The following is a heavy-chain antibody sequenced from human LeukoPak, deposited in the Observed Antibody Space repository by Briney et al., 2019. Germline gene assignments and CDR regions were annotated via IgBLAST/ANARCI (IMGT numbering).Heavy chain of an antibody. CDR3: AKYSGYSYASGNYLDY. CDR1: GFTFSDYY. D-gene: IGHD3-10*01. V-gene: IGHV3-11*04. J-gene: IGHJ4*02. Sequence: NPGGSLRLSCAASGFTFSDYYMSWIRQAPGKGLEWVSYISSSGSTIYYADSVKGRFTISRDNAKNSLYLQMNSLRAEDTAVYYCAKYSGYSYASGNYLDYWGQGTLVTVSS. CDR2: ISSSGSTI.